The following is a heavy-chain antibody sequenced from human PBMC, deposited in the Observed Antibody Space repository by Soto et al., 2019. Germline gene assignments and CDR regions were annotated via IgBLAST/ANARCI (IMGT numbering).Heavy chain of an antibody. Sequence: ASVKVSCKASGYTFTGYYMHWVRQAPGQGLEWMGWINPNSGGTNYAQKFQGRVTMTRDTAISTAYMELSRLRSDDTAVYYCARATMVLGVTPPTDYWGQGTLVPVSS. D-gene: IGHD3-10*01. CDR3: ARATMVLGVTPPTDY. CDR1: GYTFTGYY. V-gene: IGHV1-2*02. CDR2: INPNSGGT. J-gene: IGHJ4*02.